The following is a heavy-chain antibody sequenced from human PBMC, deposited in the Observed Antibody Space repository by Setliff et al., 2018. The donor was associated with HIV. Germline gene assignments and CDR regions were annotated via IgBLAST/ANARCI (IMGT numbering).Heavy chain of an antibody. CDR1: GFTFSTYD. V-gene: IGHV3-13*01. CDR2: IGTVGDT. CDR3: ARTLEARGTYYNFWSGYSIAPSVY. J-gene: IGHJ4*02. Sequence: GGSLRLSCAASGFTFSTYDMHWVRQATGKGLEWVSGIGTVGDTYYPGSVKGRFAISRENAKNSLYLQMNSLRAGDTAVYYCARTLEARGTYYNFWSGYSIAPSVYWGQGTLVTVSS. D-gene: IGHD3-3*01.